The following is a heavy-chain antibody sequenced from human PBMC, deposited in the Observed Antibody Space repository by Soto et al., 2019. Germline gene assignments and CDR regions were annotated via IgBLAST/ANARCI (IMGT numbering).Heavy chain of an antibody. D-gene: IGHD2-15*01. Sequence: ASVKVSCKASGGTFSSYAISWVRQAPGQGLEWMGGIIPIFGTANYAQKFQGRVTITADESTSTAYMELSSLRSEDTAVYYCARDPYCSGGSCYTFYYYYYGMDVWGQGTTVTVSS. J-gene: IGHJ6*02. CDR2: IIPIFGTA. V-gene: IGHV1-69*13. CDR3: ARDPYCSGGSCYTFYYYYYGMDV. CDR1: GGTFSSYA.